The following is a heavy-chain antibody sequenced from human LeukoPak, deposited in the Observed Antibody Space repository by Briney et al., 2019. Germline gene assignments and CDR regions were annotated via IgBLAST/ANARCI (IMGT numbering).Heavy chain of an antibody. J-gene: IGHJ4*02. Sequence: GGSLRLSCAASGFTFSNYAMSWVRQAPGKGLEWVSAVSGSGLTTYYADSVRGRFTISRDNSKNTLYLQMNSLRAEDTAVYYCARAMSTWGGVRNYFDSWGRGALVTVSS. CDR3: ARAMSTWGGVRNYFDS. CDR2: VSGSGLTT. CDR1: GFTFSNYA. V-gene: IGHV3-23*01. D-gene: IGHD3-16*01.